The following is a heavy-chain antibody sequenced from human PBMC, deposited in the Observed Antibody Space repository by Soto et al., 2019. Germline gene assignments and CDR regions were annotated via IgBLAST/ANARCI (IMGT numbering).Heavy chain of an antibody. D-gene: IGHD6-19*01. V-gene: IGHV4-30-4*01. Sequence: KASETLSLTCTVSGGSISSGDYYWSWIRQPPGKGLEWIGYIYYSGSTYYNPSLKSRVTISVDTSKNQFSLKLSSVTAADTAVYYCARGIKNSSGWSGAFDIWGQGTMVT. CDR1: GGSISSGDYY. CDR2: IYYSGST. J-gene: IGHJ3*02. CDR3: ARGIKNSSGWSGAFDI.